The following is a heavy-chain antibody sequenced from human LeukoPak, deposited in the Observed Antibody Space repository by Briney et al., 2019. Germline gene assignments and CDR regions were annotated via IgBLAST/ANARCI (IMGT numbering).Heavy chain of an antibody. V-gene: IGHV1-69*05. CDR2: IIPIFGTA. CDR3: ARERDSSGYYYFDY. J-gene: IGHJ4*02. Sequence: SAKVSCKASGGTFSSYAISWVRQAPGQGLEWMGGIIPIFGTANYAQKFQGRVMITTDESTSTAYMELSSLRSEDTAVYYCARERDSSGYYYFDYWGQGTLVTVSS. CDR1: GGTFSSYA. D-gene: IGHD3-22*01.